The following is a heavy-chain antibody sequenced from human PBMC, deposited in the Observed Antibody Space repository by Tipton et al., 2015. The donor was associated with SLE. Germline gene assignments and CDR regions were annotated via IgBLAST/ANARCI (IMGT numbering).Heavy chain of an antibody. D-gene: IGHD2-2*01. V-gene: IGHV4-34*01. CDR2: IDHSGST. CDR3: ARGPTGSSAREDT. Sequence: TLSLTCAVYGGSFSGFYWNWIRQPPGKGLEWIGEIDHSGSTNYNPSLKSRVTISLDTSKNQFSLKLSSVTAADTAVYYCARGPTGSSAREDTWGQGTTVTVSS. J-gene: IGHJ6*02. CDR1: GGSFSGFY.